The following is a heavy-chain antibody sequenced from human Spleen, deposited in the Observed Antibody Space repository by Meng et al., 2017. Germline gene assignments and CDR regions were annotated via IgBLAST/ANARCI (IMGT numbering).Heavy chain of an antibody. J-gene: IGHJ3*01. V-gene: IGHV7-4-1*02. Sequence: QVQLVQSGSELKKPGASVTASCKASGYTFTSYPMNWVRQAPGQGLEWVGWINTNTGNPTYAQGFTGRFVFSLDTSVNTAYLQISSLKAEDTAVYYCARQDRSYSPGVSAFDVWGQGTMVTVSS. CDR3: ARQDRSYSPGVSAFDV. D-gene: IGHD3-10*01. CDR1: GYTFTSYP. CDR2: INTNTGNP.